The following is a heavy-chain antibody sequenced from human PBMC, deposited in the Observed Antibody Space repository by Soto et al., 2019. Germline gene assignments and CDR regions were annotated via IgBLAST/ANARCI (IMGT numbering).Heavy chain of an antibody. CDR1: GVSFSGYY. D-gene: IGHD3-10*01. CDR2: INHSGST. V-gene: IGHV4-34*01. CDR3: ARGAHLASPLVRGAREARVAY. Sequence: SETLSLTCAVYGVSFSGYYWSWILQPPGKGLEWIGEINHSGSTNYNPSLKSRVTISVDTSKNQFSLKLSSVTAADTAVYYCARGAHLASPLVRGAREARVAYWGKGPLVT. J-gene: IGHJ4*02.